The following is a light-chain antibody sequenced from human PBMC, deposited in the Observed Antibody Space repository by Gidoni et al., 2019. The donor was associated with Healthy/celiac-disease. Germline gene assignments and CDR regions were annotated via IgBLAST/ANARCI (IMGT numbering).Light chain of an antibody. CDR1: QSISSW. Sequence: DIKMTQSPSTLSASVGDRVTLTCRASQSISSWLAWYQQKPGKAPKLLIYTASSLESGVPSWFSGSGSGTEFTLTISSLQPDDFATYYCQQYNSYPYTFGQGTKLEIK. V-gene: IGKV1-5*03. CDR3: QQYNSYPYT. J-gene: IGKJ2*01. CDR2: TAS.